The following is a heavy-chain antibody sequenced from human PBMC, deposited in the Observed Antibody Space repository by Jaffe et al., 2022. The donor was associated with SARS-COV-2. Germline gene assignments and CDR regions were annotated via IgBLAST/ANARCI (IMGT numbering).Heavy chain of an antibody. CDR2: ISSSSSYI. J-gene: IGHJ4*02. V-gene: IGHV3-21*01. D-gene: IGHD4-17*01. CDR1: GFTFSDSG. CDR3: ARSPTVVKTDTRYLDY. Sequence: EVQVVESGGGLVKPGGSLRLSCAASGFTFSDSGLTWVRQAPGKGLEWVSSISSSSSYIYYADSVKGRFTISRDNGKNSVYLQMNSLRAEDTAVYYCARSPTVVKTDTRYLDYWGQGTLVTVSS.